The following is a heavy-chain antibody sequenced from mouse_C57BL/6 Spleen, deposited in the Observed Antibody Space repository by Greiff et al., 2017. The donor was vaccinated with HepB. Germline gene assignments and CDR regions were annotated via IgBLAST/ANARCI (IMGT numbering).Heavy chain of an antibody. J-gene: IGHJ4*01. D-gene: IGHD2-13*01. CDR1: GFTFSDYG. V-gene: IGHV5-17*01. CDR3: ARRDYDYAMDY. CDR2: ISSGSSTI. Sequence: EVQGVESGGGLVKPGGSLKLSCAASGFTFSDYGMHWVRQAPEKGLEWVAYISSGSSTIYYADTVKGRFTISRDNAKNTLFLQMNSLRSEDTAMYYCARRDYDYAMDYWGQGTSVTVSS.